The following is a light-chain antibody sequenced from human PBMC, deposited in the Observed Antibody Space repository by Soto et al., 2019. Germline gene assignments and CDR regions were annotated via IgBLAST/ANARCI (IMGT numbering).Light chain of an antibody. CDR2: GNY. V-gene: IGLV1-44*01. Sequence: QSVLTHPPSASGTPGQRVTISGSGSRSNIGTYSVNWFQQFPGTAPKLLMYGNYQRPSGVPDRFSGSKSGTSAALAISDLKSDDEADDYCPAAWDDSLYGVVFGGGTKLTVL. CDR1: RSNIGTYS. J-gene: IGLJ2*01. CDR3: PAAWDDSLYGVV.